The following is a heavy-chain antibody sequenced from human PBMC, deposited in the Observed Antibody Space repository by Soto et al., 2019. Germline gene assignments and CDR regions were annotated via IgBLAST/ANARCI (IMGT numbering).Heavy chain of an antibody. D-gene: IGHD2-8*01. J-gene: IGHJ5*02. V-gene: IGHV3-23*01. CDR3: AKDLTAASLVLGWFDP. CDR1: GFTFSSYA. Sequence: EVQLLESGGGLVQPGGSLRLSCAASGFTFSSYAMSWVRQAPGKGLEWVSAISGSGGSTYYADSVKGRFTISRDNSKNTLYLQMNSLRADDTAVYYCAKDLTAASLVLGWFDPWGQGTLVTVSS. CDR2: ISGSGGST.